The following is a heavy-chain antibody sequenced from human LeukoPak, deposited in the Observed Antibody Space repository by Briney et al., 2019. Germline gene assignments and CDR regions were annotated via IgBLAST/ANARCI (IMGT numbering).Heavy chain of an antibody. CDR1: GGSISSGSYY. J-gene: IGHJ3*02. V-gene: IGHV4-61*02. CDR2: IYTSGST. CDR3: ARSLTGYAPISFDI. D-gene: IGHD3-9*01. Sequence: SQTLSPTCTVSGGSISSGSYYWSWIRQPAGKGLEWIGRIYTSGSTNYNPSLKGRVTISVDTSKNQFSLKLSSVTAADTAVYYCARSLTGYAPISFDIWGQGTMVTVSS.